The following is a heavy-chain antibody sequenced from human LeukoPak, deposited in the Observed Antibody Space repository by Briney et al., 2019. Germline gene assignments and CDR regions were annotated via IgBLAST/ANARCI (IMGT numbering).Heavy chain of an antibody. CDR1: GFTFSTYE. V-gene: IGHV3-48*03. Sequence: GVSVTLSCAASGFTFSTYEVNWVRQAPGKGRVWVPYISGSGSTIFYAETVKGRFTISRNNAKNSLSLQMNSLRAEDAAVYYCASRLYAVIMDVWGQGTTVTVSS. J-gene: IGHJ6*02. CDR3: ASRLYAVIMDV. D-gene: IGHD2-2*02. CDR2: ISGSGSTI.